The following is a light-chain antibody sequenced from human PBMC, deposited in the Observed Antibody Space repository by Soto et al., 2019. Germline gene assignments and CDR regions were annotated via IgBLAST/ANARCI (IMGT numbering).Light chain of an antibody. CDR2: KAS. CDR1: QSISSW. Sequence: DIQMTQSPSTLSASVGDRVTITCRASQSISSWLAWYQQKPGKAPKLLIYKASGLESGVPSRFSGSGSGTEFTLTISSLQPDDFATYYCQQYNSYPPYTFGQGTKLEIK. J-gene: IGKJ2*01. CDR3: QQYNSYPPYT. V-gene: IGKV1-5*03.